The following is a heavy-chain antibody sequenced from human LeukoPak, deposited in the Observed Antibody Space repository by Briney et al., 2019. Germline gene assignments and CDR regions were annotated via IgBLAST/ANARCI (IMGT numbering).Heavy chain of an antibody. J-gene: IGHJ4*02. CDR1: GFTFSSYG. D-gene: IGHD7-27*01. Sequence: GGSLRLSCAASGFTFSSYGMHWVRQAPGKGLEWVAVISYDGSNKYYADSVKGRFTISRDNSKNTLYLQMNSLRAEDTAVYYCAKEKATGELIDYWGQGTLVTVSS. V-gene: IGHV3-30*18. CDR2: ISYDGSNK. CDR3: AKEKATGELIDY.